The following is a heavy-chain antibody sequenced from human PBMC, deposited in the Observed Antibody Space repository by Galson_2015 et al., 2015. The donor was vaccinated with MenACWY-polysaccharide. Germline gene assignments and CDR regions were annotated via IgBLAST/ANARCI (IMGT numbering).Heavy chain of an antibody. CDR3: AKDRMVETRGWFDP. CDR1: GFTFSSFA. CDR2: ISGGGGST. D-gene: IGHD4/OR15-4a*01. Sequence: SLRLSCAASGFTFSSFAMSWVRQAPGKGLEWVSGISGGGGSTYYADSVKGRFTISRDNSKNMLYLQMNSLRAEDTAVYYCAKDRMVETRGWFDPWGQGTLVPVSS. V-gene: IGHV3-23*01. J-gene: IGHJ5*02.